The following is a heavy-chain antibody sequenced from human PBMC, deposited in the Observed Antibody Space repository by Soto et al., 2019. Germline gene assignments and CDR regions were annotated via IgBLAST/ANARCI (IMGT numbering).Heavy chain of an antibody. V-gene: IGHV3-7*01. CDR2: IKGDGSEK. D-gene: IGHD2-21*01. Sequence: EMHLVESGGGLVQPGGSLTLSCAASGFTFSISWMNWVRQAPGKGLEWVANIKGDGSEKYYVDSVKGRFTISRDNAKNSLYLQMNSLRAEDTAVYYCAAGFPPDFWGQGTLVTVSS. J-gene: IGHJ4*02. CDR3: AAGFPPDF. CDR1: GFTFSISW.